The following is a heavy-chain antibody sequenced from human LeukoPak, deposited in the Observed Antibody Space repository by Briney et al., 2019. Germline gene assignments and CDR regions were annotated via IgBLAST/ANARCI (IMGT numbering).Heavy chain of an antibody. CDR2: INHSGST. CDR3: ARGRWELRFDQ. CDR1: GGSFSGYY. D-gene: IGHD1-26*01. Sequence: SETLSLTCAVYGGSFSGYYWSWIRQPPGKGLEWIGEINHSGSTNYSPSLKSRVSISVDTSKNQFSLKLSSVTAADTAVYYCARGRWELRFDQWGQGTLVTVSS. V-gene: IGHV4-34*01. J-gene: IGHJ4*02.